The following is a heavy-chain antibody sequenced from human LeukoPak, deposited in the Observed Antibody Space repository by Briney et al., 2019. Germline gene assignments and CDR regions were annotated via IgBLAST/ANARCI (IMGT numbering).Heavy chain of an antibody. Sequence: ASVKVSCKASGYTFTGYYMHWVRQAPGQGLEWMGWINPNSGGTNYAQKFQGRVTMTRDTSISTAHMELSRLRSDDTAVYYCARDWANTIFGVVLYFDYWGQGTLVTVSS. CDR3: ARDWANTIFGVVLYFDY. D-gene: IGHD3-3*01. J-gene: IGHJ4*02. CDR1: GYTFTGYY. CDR2: INPNSGGT. V-gene: IGHV1-2*02.